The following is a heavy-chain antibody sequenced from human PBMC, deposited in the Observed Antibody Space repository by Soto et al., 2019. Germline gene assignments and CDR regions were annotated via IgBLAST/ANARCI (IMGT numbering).Heavy chain of an antibody. CDR3: ARVGKAAAARPYFYHAMDV. Sequence: QVQLQESGPRLVQPSQTLSLVCTFSGGSISSTDCYWSWIRQPPGEGLEWIGYIYYSGSTYYNPSLKSRITISVDTSKNQFSLKLSSVTAADTAVYYCARVGKAAAARPYFYHAMDVWGQGTTVTVSS. D-gene: IGHD2-15*01. V-gene: IGHV4-30-4*01. CDR1: GGSISSTDCY. CDR2: IYYSGST. J-gene: IGHJ6*02.